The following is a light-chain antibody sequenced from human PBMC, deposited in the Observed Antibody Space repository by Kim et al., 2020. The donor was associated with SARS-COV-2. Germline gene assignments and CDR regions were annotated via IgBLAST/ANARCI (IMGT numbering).Light chain of an antibody. J-gene: IGKJ4*01. V-gene: IGKV3-11*01. Sequence: EIVLTRSPATLSLSPGERATLSCRASQSISTYLVWYQQKPGQAPRLLIYDASNRATGIPARFSGSGSGTDFTLTISSLEPEDFAVYYCHQRLDWPLTVGGGTKVDIK. CDR2: DAS. CDR1: QSISTY. CDR3: HQRLDWPLT.